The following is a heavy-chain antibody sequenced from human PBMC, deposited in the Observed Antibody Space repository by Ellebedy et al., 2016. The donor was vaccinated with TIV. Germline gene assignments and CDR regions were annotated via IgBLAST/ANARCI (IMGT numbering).Heavy chain of an antibody. CDR3: AKDIRRGMGFDY. Sequence: PGGSLRLSCAASGFTFDDYAMHWVRQDPGKGLEWVSSISWNSGSIGYADSVKGRFTISRDNAKNSRYLQMNSLRAEDTAFYYCAKDIRRGMGFDYWGQGTLVIVSS. V-gene: IGHV3-9*01. D-gene: IGHD6-13*01. J-gene: IGHJ4*02. CDR2: ISWNSGSI. CDR1: GFTFDDYA.